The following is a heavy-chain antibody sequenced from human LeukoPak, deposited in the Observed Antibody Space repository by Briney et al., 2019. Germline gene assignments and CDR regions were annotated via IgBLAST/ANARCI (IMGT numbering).Heavy chain of an antibody. V-gene: IGHV4-34*01. CDR3: ARRVPGGRYFDY. Sequence: PSETLSLTCAVYGGSFSGYYWSWIRQPPGQGLEWIGEINHSGSTNYNPSLKSRVTISVDTSKNQFSLKLSSVTAADTAVYYCARRVPGGRYFDYCGQGTLVTVSS. J-gene: IGHJ4*02. D-gene: IGHD2-2*01. CDR1: GGSFSGYY. CDR2: INHSGST.